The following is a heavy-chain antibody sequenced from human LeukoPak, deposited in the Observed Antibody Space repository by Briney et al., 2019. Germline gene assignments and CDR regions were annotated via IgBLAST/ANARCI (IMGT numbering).Heavy chain of an antibody. CDR1: GFTFSNYD. J-gene: IGHJ4*02. CDR2: ISNSGGST. D-gene: IGHD5-24*01. CDR3: AKDYRGYNSHFDC. V-gene: IGHV3-23*01. Sequence: GGSLRLSCAASGFTFSNYDMSWVRQAPGKGLEWVSVISNSGGSTYYADSVKGRFTISRDNSKNTLYLQMNSLRAEDTAVYYCAKDYRGYNSHFDCWGQGTLVTVSS.